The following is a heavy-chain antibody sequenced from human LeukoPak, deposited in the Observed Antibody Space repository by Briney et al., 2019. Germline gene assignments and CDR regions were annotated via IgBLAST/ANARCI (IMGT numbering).Heavy chain of an antibody. CDR3: ARAVSGRFDY. V-gene: IGHV4-59*08. Sequence: SETLSLTCTVSGGSMSPYHWGWLRQPPGKGLEWTGYIYYSGSTNYNPSLNSRVTISVDTSKNQFSLRLSSVTAADTAIYYCARAVSGRFDYWGQETLVTVSS. D-gene: IGHD6-19*01. CDR2: IYYSGST. CDR1: GGSMSPYH. J-gene: IGHJ4*02.